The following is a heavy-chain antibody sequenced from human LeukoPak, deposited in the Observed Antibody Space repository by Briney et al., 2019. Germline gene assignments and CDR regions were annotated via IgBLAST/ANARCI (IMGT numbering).Heavy chain of an antibody. CDR1: GGYIRSYY. CDR2: IYYSGST. J-gene: IGHJ2*01. CDR3: ARVYYSSSYDYWYFDL. V-gene: IGHV4-59*01. Sequence: SSETLSLTCTVSGGYIRSYYWSGIRQPPREGLEWIGYIYYSGSTNYNPSLKSRVTISVDTSKKQLSLKLSSVTAADTAVYYCARVYYSSSYDYWYFDLWGRGTLVTVSS. D-gene: IGHD6-13*01.